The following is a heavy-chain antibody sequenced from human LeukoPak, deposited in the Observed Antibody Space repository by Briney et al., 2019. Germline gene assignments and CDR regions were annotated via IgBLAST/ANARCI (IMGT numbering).Heavy chain of an antibody. J-gene: IGHJ3*02. CDR2: IYPGDSDT. CDR1: GYSFTSYW. V-gene: IGHV5-51*01. Sequence: GESLKISCKGSGYSFTSYWIGWVRQMPGKGLEWMGIIYPGDSDTRYSPSFQGQVIISADKSISTAYLQWSSLKASDTAMYYCARIIGVVINAIDIWGQGAMVTVSS. CDR3: ARIIGVVINAIDI. D-gene: IGHD3-3*01.